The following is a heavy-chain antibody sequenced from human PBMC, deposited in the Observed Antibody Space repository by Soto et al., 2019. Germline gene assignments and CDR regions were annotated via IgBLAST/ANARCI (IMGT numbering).Heavy chain of an antibody. CDR1: GFTFSSYG. CDR3: AREGWYCSRTNCYEDYYDYGMDV. CDR2: IWYDGSNK. D-gene: IGHD2-2*01. J-gene: IGHJ6*02. V-gene: IGHV3-33*01. Sequence: QVQLVESGGGVVQPGRSLRLSCAASGFTFSSYGMHWVRQAPGKGLEWVAGIWYDGSNKYYADSVKGRFTISRDNSKNTLYLQMNSLRAEDTAVYYCAREGWYCSRTNCYEDYYDYGMDVWGQGTTVTVSS.